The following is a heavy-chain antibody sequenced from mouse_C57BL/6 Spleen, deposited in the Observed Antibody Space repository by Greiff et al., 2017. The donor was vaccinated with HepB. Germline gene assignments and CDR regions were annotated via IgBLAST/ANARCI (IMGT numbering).Heavy chain of an antibody. Sequence: EVNVVESGGGLVQPGASLRLSCAASGFTFTDYYMSWVRQPPGKAPEWLALIRNKANGYTTEYTASVKGRFTISRDNSQNILYLQMNTLRAEDSATYYCVKAADKLGRRGYYFDYWGQGTTLTVSS. CDR2: IRNKANGYTT. CDR3: VKAADKLGRRGYYFDY. CDR1: GFTFTDYY. D-gene: IGHD4-1*01. J-gene: IGHJ2*01. V-gene: IGHV7-4*01.